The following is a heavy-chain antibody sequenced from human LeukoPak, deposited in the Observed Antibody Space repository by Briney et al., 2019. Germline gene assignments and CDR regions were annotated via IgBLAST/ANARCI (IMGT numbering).Heavy chain of an antibody. CDR3: AKVRGQDYYYGMDV. V-gene: IGHV3-23*01. J-gene: IGHJ6*02. CDR1: GFTFSSYA. CDR2: ISGSGGST. Sequence: PGGSLRLSCAASGFTFSSYAMSWVRQAPGKGLEWVSAISGSGGSTYYADSVKGRFTISRDNSKNTLYLQMNSLRAEDTAVYYCAKVRGQDYYYGMDVWGQGTTVTVSS.